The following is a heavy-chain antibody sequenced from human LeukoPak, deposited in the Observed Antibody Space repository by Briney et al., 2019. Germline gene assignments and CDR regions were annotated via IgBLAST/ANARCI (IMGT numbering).Heavy chain of an antibody. D-gene: IGHD3-3*01. CDR2: ISWNSGSI. V-gene: IGHV3-9*01. J-gene: IGHJ4*02. CDR3: AKDIGITIFGVVII. CDR1: GFTFDDYA. Sequence: PGGSLRLSCAASGFTFDDYAMHWVRQAPGKGLEWVSGISWNSGSIGYADSVEGRFTISRDNAKNSLYLQMNSLRAEDTALYYCAKDIGITIFGVVIIWGQGTLVTVSS.